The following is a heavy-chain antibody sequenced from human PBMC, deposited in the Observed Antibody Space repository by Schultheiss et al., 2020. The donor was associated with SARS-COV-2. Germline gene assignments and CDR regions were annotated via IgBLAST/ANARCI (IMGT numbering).Heavy chain of an antibody. Sequence: GGSLRLSCAASGFTFSDYYMSWIRQAPEKGLEWVSYISSSGSTIYYADSVKGRFTISRDNAKNSLYLQMNSLRAEDTAVYYCARDSVQRLAYSSSTYYYYYYYMDVWGKGTTVTVSS. V-gene: IGHV3-11*01. J-gene: IGHJ6*03. CDR3: ARDSVQRLAYSSSTYYYYYYYMDV. CDR2: ISSSGSTI. CDR1: GFTFSDYY. D-gene: IGHD6-6*01.